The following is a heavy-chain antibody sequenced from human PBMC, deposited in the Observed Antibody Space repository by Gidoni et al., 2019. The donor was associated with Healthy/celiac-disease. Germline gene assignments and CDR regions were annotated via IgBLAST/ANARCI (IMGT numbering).Heavy chain of an antibody. D-gene: IGHD6-13*01. CDR1: GGPFSSYA. CDR2: SIPIFGTA. J-gene: IGHJ5*02. CDR3: ARCRSSKPGGSGGDYGWFDP. Sequence: QVQLVQSGAEVKKPGSSVKVSCKASGGPFSSYAISWVRQAPGQGLEWMGGSIPIFGTANYAQKFQGRVTITADESTSTAYMELSSLRSEDTAVYYCARCRSSKPGGSGGDYGWFDPWGQGTLVTVSS. V-gene: IGHV1-69*01.